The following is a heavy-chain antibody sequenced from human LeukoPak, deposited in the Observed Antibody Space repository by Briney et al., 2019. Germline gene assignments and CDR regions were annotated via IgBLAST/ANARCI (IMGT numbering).Heavy chain of an antibody. J-gene: IGHJ4*02. CDR3: AKEAMTGTGIGLDY. CDR2: IYPGDSDT. CDR1: GYIFSNHW. Sequence: PGESLKISCKGSGYIFSNHWIGWVRQMPGKGLEWMGIIYPGDSDTRYSPSFQGQITISADKSISTAYLQWKSLKASDTAMYYCAKEAMTGTGIGLDYWGQGTLVTVSS. V-gene: IGHV5-51*01. D-gene: IGHD1-1*01.